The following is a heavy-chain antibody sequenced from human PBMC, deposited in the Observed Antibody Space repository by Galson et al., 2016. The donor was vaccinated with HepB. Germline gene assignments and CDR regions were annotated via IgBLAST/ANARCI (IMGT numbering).Heavy chain of an antibody. CDR2: LYRDGST. D-gene: IGHD5-18*01. CDR3: AKSVGIPLWLDHAFDI. CDR1: GLTVSGDY. V-gene: IGHV3-53*05. Sequence: SLRLSCAVSGLTVSGDYMSWVRQAPGKGLEWVSVLYRDGSTYYADSVEGRFTISRDNSKNTLYVQMNSLRAEDTAVYYCAKSVGIPLWLDHAFDIWGQGTMVTVSS. J-gene: IGHJ3*02.